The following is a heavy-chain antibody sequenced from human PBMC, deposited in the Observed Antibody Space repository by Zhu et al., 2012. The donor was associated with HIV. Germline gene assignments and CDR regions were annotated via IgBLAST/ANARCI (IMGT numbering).Heavy chain of an antibody. CDR1: GGSVSSGSYY. D-gene: IGHD2-2*02. CDR2: IYYSGST. CDR3: ARVYTYYYYYMDV. Sequence: QVQLQESGPELVKPSETLSLTCTVSGGSVSSGSYYWSWIRQPPGKGLEWIGYIYYSGSTNYNPSLKSRVIISVDTSKNQFSLKLSSVTAADMAVYYCARVYTYYYYYMDVWGKGTTVTVSS. V-gene: IGHV4-61*01. J-gene: IGHJ6*03.